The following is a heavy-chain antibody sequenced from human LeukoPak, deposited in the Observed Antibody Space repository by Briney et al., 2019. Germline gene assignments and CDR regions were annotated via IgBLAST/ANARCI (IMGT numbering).Heavy chain of an antibody. CDR2: ISSGSTYT. V-gene: IGHV3-11*03. CDR3: ARGDYGGDYFDY. Sequence: GGSLRLSCGVSGFTFSDHYMSWIRQAPGKRLEGVSYISSGSTYTNYADSVEGRFTISRDNAKNSLYLQMNSLRAEDTAVYYCARGDYGGDYFDYWGQGTLVTVSS. D-gene: IGHD4-23*01. CDR1: GFTFSDHY. J-gene: IGHJ4*02.